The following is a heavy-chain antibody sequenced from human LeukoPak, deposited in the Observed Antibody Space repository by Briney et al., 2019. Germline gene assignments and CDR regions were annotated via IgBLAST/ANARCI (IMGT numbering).Heavy chain of an antibody. CDR3: ARESPACGEDCYFDY. J-gene: IGHJ4*02. CDR1: GFTFGSYA. V-gene: IGHV3-30-3*01. CDR2: ISYDGTNK. Sequence: PGRSLRLPCAASGFTFGSYAMHWVRQAPGRGLEWVAGISYDGTNKYYADSVKGRFTISRDNSKNTLYLQMNSLRTDDTAMYYCARESPACGEDCYFDYWGQGTLVTVSS. D-gene: IGHD2-21*02.